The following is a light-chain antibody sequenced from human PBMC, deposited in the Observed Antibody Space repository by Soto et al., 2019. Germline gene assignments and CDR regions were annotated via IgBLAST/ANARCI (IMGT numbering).Light chain of an antibody. V-gene: IGKV1-5*03. CDR2: KAS. Sequence: DIQMTQSPSTLSASVGDRVTITCRASQSVNSWLAWYQQKPGKAPKLLIYKASSLESGVPSRFSGTGSETEFTLTISSLQPDDFATYYCQQYNSYSLWTFGQGTKVEI. CDR1: QSVNSW. J-gene: IGKJ1*01. CDR3: QQYNSYSLWT.